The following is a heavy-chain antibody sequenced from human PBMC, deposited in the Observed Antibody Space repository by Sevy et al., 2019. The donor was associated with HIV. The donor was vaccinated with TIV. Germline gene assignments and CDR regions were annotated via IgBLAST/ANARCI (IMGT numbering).Heavy chain of an antibody. Sequence: GGSLRLSCAASGFTFSSYWMHWVHQAPGKGLVWVSRINSDGSSTSYADSVKGRFTISRDNAKNTLYLQMNSLRAEDTAVYYCARRGDYGLVGYYYYGMDVWGQGTTVTVSS. J-gene: IGHJ6*02. CDR2: INSDGSST. CDR1: GFTFSSYW. D-gene: IGHD4-17*01. CDR3: ARRGDYGLVGYYYYGMDV. V-gene: IGHV3-74*01.